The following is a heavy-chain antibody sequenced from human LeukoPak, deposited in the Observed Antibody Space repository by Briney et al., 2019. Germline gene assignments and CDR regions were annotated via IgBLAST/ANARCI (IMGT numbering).Heavy chain of an antibody. CDR2: IIPIFGTA. D-gene: IGHD2-21*01. CDR1: GGTFSSYA. Sequence: GASVKVSCKASGGTFSSYAISWVRQAPGQGLEWMGGIIPIFGTANYAQEFQGRVTITTDESTSTAYMELSSLRSEDTAVYYCARDIQWCLDYWGQGTLVTVSS. V-gene: IGHV1-69*05. CDR3: ARDIQWCLDY. J-gene: IGHJ4*02.